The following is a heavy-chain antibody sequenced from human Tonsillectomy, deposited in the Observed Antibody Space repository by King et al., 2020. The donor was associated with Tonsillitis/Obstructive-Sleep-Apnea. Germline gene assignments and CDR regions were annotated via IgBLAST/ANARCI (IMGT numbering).Heavy chain of an antibody. CDR2: ISGSGGST. CDR3: AKDWGDIAARPRHFDY. Sequence: VQLVESGGGLVQPGGSLRLSCAASGFTFSSYAMSWVRQAPGKGLEWVSAISGSGGSTYYADSVKGRFPISRDNSKNTLYLQMNSLRAEDTAVYYCAKDWGDIAARPRHFDYWGQGTLVTVS. J-gene: IGHJ4*02. V-gene: IGHV3-23*04. CDR1: GFTFSSYA. D-gene: IGHD6-6*01.